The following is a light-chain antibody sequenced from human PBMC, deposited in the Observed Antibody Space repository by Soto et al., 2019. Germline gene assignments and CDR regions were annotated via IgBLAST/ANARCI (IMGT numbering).Light chain of an antibody. CDR3: QQSDSTPIT. V-gene: IGKV1-39*01. Sequence: DIQMTQSPSTLSGSVGDRFAITCRASQGVSSSLVWYQQKPGKAPKLLIYTASSLQSGVPSRFSGSGSGTDFTLTISSLQPEDFATYYCQQSDSTPITFGQGTRLEIK. CDR1: QGVSSS. CDR2: TAS. J-gene: IGKJ5*01.